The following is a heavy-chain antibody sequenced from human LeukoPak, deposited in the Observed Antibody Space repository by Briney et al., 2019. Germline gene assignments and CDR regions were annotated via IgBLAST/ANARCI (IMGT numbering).Heavy chain of an antibody. CDR1: GFTFSSYG. D-gene: IGHD4-4*01. Sequence: GRSLRLSCAASGFTFSSYGMHWVRQAPGKGLEWVAVISYDGSNKYYADSVKGRFTISRDNSKNTLHLQINSLRAEDTAVYYCAREPPRTTVSPYYYYGMDVWGQGTTVTVSS. CDR2: ISYDGSNK. J-gene: IGHJ6*02. CDR3: AREPPRTTVSPYYYYGMDV. V-gene: IGHV3-30*03.